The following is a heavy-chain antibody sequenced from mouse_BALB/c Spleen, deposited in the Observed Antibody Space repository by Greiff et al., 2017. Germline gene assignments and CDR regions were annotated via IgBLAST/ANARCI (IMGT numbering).Heavy chain of an antibody. D-gene: IGHD1-1*01. CDR2: IYPGDGDT. Sequence: VQLVESGPELVKPGASVKISCKASGYAFSSSWMNWVKQRPGQGLEWIGRIYPGDGDTNYNGKFKGKATLTADKSSSTAYMQLSSLTSVDSAVHFCARGTTVVAKGYYFDYWGQGTTLTVSS. CDR3: ARGTTVVAKGYYFDY. V-gene: IGHV1-82*01. J-gene: IGHJ2*01. CDR1: GYAFSSSW.